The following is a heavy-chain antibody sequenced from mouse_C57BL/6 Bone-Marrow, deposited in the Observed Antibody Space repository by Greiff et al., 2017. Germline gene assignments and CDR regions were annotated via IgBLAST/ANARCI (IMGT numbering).Heavy chain of an antibody. J-gene: IGHJ4*01. CDR2: IHPNSGST. D-gene: IGHD3-2*02. V-gene: IGHV1-64*01. CDR3: ERDSSGDNYAIDY. Sequence: VQLQQPGAELVKPGASVKLSCKASGYTFTSYWMHWVKQRPGQGLEWIGMIHPNSGSTNYNEKFKSKATLTVDKASSTAYMQLSRLTSEDSAVYDCERDSSGDNYAIDYWGRGTSVTGSA. CDR1: GYTFTSYW.